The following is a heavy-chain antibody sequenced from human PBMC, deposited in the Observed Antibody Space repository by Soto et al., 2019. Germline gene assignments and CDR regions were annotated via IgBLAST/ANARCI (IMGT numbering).Heavy chain of an antibody. CDR2: ISGSGGST. Sequence: GGSLRLSCAASGFTFSSYAMSWVRQAPGKGLEWVSAISGSGGSTYYADSVKGRFTISRDNSKNTLYLQMNSLRAEDTAVYYCAKSRYGKGLSSSWWGYWGQGTLVTVSS. J-gene: IGHJ4*02. V-gene: IGHV3-23*01. D-gene: IGHD6-13*01. CDR3: AKSRYGKGLSSSWWGY. CDR1: GFTFSSYA.